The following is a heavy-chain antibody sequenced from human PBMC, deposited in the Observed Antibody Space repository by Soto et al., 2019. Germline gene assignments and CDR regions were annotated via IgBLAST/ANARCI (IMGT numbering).Heavy chain of an antibody. J-gene: IGHJ4*02. CDR1: GASISGSDHY. CDR2: LSYTGNSYNP. Sequence: QVQLQESGPGLVKASQTLSLTCTVSGASISGSDHYWSWIRQPPGKGLEWIGHLSYTGNSYNPYYTPSLQSRPTMSLATSKNQFSLNMTSVTAADTAVYFCARSGRSLLDYWGQGALVSVSS. CDR3: ARSGRSLLDY. V-gene: IGHV4-30-4*01. D-gene: IGHD1-26*01.